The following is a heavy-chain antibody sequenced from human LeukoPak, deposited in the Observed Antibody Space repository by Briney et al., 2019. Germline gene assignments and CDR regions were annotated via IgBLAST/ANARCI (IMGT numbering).Heavy chain of an antibody. D-gene: IGHD3-9*01. J-gene: IGHJ4*02. CDR3: AKHGVIMTGHSYSPVDH. V-gene: IGHV3-23*01. CDR2: ISGSGYYT. Sequence: GGSLRLSCAASGFTFSSYAMSWVRQAPGKGLEWVSAISGSGYYTYYADSVKGRFTISRDNSKNTLYLQMNGLRAEDTAVYYCAKHGVIMTGHSYSPVDHRGQGTLVTVSS. CDR1: GFTFSSYA.